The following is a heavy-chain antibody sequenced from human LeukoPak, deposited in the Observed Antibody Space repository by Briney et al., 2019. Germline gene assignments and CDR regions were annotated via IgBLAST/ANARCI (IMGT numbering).Heavy chain of an antibody. J-gene: IGHJ4*02. D-gene: IGHD4-23*01. V-gene: IGHV3-11*01. CDR2: ISSSGSTI. Sequence: PGGSLRLSCAASGFTFSSSWMTWVRQAPGKGLEWVSYISSSGSTIYYADSVKGRFTISRDNAKNSLYLQMNSLRAEDTAVYYCARGAIDTPLPYGGVFDYWGQGTLVTVSS. CDR1: GFTFSSSW. CDR3: ARGAIDTPLPYGGVFDY.